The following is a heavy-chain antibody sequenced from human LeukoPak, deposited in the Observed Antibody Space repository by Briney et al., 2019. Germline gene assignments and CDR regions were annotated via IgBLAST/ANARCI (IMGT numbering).Heavy chain of an antibody. V-gene: IGHV3-53*01. CDR2: IYSGGST. Sequence: GGSLRLSCAASGFTVSSNYMSWVRQAPGKGLEWVSVIYSGGSTYYADSVKGRFTISRDNPKNTLYLQMNSLRAEDTAVYYCARAYDYVWGSYHARGYYFDYWGQGTLVTVSS. CDR1: GFTVSSNY. J-gene: IGHJ4*02. CDR3: ARAYDYVWGSYHARGYYFDY. D-gene: IGHD3-16*01.